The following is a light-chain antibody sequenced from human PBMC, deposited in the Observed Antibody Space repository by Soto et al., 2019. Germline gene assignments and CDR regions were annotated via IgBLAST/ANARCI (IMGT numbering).Light chain of an antibody. V-gene: IGLV4-69*01. Sequence: QTVVTQSPSASASLGASVKLTCTLSSGHSNYAIAWHQQQPEKGPRYLMKVNSGGSHIKGDGIPDRLSGSSSGAERYLFISSLQSEDEADYYCQTWGTGSAIGVCGGGTQLTVL. J-gene: IGLJ7*01. CDR3: QTWGTGSAIGV. CDR2: VNSGGSH. CDR1: SGHSNYA.